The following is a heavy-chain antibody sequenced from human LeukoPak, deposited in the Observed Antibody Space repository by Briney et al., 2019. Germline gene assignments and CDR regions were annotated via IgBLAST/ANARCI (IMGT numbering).Heavy chain of an antibody. CDR2: IYTSGST. CDR1: GGSISSYY. D-gene: IGHD5-24*01. CDR3: ARHGDGYNSQTSFDC. V-gene: IGHV4-4*09. Sequence: PSETLSLTCTVSGGSISSYYWNWIRQPPGKGLEWIGYIYTSGSTNYNPSLKSRVTISVDTSKNQFSLKLSSVTAADTAVYYCARHGDGYNSQTSFDCWGQGTLVTVSS. J-gene: IGHJ4*02.